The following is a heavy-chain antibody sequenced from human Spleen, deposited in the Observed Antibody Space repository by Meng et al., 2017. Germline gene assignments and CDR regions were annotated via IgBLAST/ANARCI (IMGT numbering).Heavy chain of an antibody. V-gene: IGHV4-34*01. D-gene: IGHD4-11*01. Sequence: QVQLQQWGAGLLKPSETLSLTCVGSGGSFSEYYWSWIRQPPGKGLEWIGEINHSGSTNYTPSLESRATISVDTSQNNLSLKLSSVTAADSAVYYCARGPTTMAHDFDYWGQGTLVTVSS. J-gene: IGHJ4*02. CDR3: ARGPTTMAHDFDY. CDR1: GGSFSEYY. CDR2: INHSGST.